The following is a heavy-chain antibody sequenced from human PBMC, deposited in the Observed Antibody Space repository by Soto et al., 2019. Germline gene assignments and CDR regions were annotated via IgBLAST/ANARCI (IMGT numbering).Heavy chain of an antibody. V-gene: IGHV2-5*02. Sequence: QITLKESGPTLVKPTQTLTLTCTFSGFSLSTSGVGVGWIRQPPGKALEWLALIYWDDDKRYSPSLKSRLTITKDTSKNHVVLTMTNMDPVDTATYYCAHSRDGYNYNWFDPWGQGTLVTVSS. D-gene: IGHD5-12*01. CDR3: AHSRDGYNYNWFDP. J-gene: IGHJ5*02. CDR2: IYWDDDK. CDR1: GFSLSTSGVG.